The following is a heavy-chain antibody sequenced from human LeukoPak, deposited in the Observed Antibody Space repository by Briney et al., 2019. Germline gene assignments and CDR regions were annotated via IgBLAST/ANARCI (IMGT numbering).Heavy chain of an antibody. CDR2: IIPTFGTA. CDR3: AREGSYYDILTGSYYYYYFDY. V-gene: IGHV1-69*06. CDR1: GFTFSSYA. J-gene: IGHJ4*02. Sequence: PGRSLRLSCAASGFTFSSYAISWVRQAPGQGLEWMGGIIPTFGTANYAQKFQGRVTITADKSTSTAYMELSSLRSEDTAVYYCAREGSYYDILTGSYYYYYFDYWGQGTLVTVSS. D-gene: IGHD3-9*01.